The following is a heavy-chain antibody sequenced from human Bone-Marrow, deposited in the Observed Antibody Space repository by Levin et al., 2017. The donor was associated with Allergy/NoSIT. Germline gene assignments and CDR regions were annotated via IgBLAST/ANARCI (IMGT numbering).Heavy chain of an antibody. CDR1: GYTFTGYY. D-gene: IGHD7-27*01. Sequence: GESLKISCKASGYTFTGYYMHWVRQAPGQGLEWMGWINPNSGGTNYAQKFQGRVTMTRDTSISTAYMELSRLRSDDTAVYYCARESLGTKSNSYYFDYWGQGTLVTVSS. V-gene: IGHV1-2*02. CDR3: ARESLGTKSNSYYFDY. J-gene: IGHJ4*02. CDR2: INPNSGGT.